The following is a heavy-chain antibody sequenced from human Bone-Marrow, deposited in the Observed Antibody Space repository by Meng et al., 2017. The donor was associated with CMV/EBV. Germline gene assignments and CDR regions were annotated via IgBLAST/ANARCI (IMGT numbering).Heavy chain of an antibody. CDR3: AREDSSGYSYYFDY. J-gene: IGHJ4*02. D-gene: IGHD3-22*01. Sequence: QVQLVQSGAKVKKPGSSVKVSCKASGGTFSSYTISWVRQAPGQGLEWMGRIIPILGIANYAQKFQGRVTITADKSTSTAYMELSSLRSEDTAVYYCAREDSSGYSYYFDYWGQGTLVTVSS. V-gene: IGHV1-69*08. CDR1: GGTFSSYT. CDR2: IIPILGIA.